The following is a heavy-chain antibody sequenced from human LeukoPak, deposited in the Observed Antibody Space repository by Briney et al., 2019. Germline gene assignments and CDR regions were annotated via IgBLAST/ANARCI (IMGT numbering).Heavy chain of an antibody. D-gene: IGHD4-23*01. Sequence: GGSLRLSCAASGFTFSSNWMCWVRQDPGKGLEWVANINQDGSVKNYVDSVKGRFTISRDNAKNSLYLLMNSLRAEDTAVYYCVVTTRSYPFDYWGQGTLVTVSS. CDR3: VVTTRSYPFDY. CDR1: GFTFSSNW. CDR2: INQDGSVK. V-gene: IGHV3-7*01. J-gene: IGHJ4*02.